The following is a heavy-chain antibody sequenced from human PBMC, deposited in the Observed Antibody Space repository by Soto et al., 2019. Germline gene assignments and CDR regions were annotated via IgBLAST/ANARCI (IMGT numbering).Heavy chain of an antibody. V-gene: IGHV1-18*01. J-gene: IGHJ4*02. CDR3: ARTPTIFGVATVDY. CDR1: GYTFTSYG. CDR2: ISAYNGNT. D-gene: IGHD3-3*01. Sequence: GASVKVSCKASGYTFTSYGISWVRQAPGQGLEWMGWISAYNGNTNYAQKLQGRVTMTTDTSTSTAYMELRSLRSDDTAVYYCARTPTIFGVATVDYWGQGTLVTVSS.